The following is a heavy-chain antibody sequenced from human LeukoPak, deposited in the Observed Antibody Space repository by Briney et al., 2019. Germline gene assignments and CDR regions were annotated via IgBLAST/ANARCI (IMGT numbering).Heavy chain of an antibody. Sequence: ASVKVSCKASGYTFTGYYMHWVRQAPGQGLEWMGWINPNSGGTNYAQKFQGRVTMTRDTSISTAYMELSRLRSDDTAVYYCARVPDSSGYYSTYGYWGQGTLVTVSS. CDR1: GYTFTGYY. V-gene: IGHV1-2*02. CDR2: INPNSGGT. D-gene: IGHD3-22*01. J-gene: IGHJ4*02. CDR3: ARVPDSSGYYSTYGY.